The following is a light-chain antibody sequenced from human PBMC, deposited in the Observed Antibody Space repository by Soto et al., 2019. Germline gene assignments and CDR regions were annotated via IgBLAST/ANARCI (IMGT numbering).Light chain of an antibody. CDR2: DAS. J-gene: IGKJ4*01. V-gene: IGKV3-11*01. CDR1: QTVNTY. Sequence: EIVVTQSPATLSLSPGERATLSCRASQTVNTYLAWYQQKPGQAPRLLIHDASSRATGIPARFSGSGSGTDFTLTISSLEPEDFAVYYCQQRSSWPQLTFGGGTKVEIK. CDR3: QQRSSWPQLT.